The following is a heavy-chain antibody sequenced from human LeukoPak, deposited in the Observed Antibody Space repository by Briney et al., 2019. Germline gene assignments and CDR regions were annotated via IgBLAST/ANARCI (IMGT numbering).Heavy chain of an antibody. CDR2: IYSGGTT. V-gene: IGHV3-53*01. D-gene: IGHD6-13*01. CDR3: VRDDRIAAAGTFGY. J-gene: IGHJ4*02. CDR1: GFTVNNNF. Sequence: GSLRLSCAASGFTVNNNFMSWVRQAPGKGLEWVSVIYSGGTTYYADSVKGRFTISRDNSKNTLYLQMDSLRAEDTAVYYCVRDDRIAAAGTFGYWGQGTLVTVSS.